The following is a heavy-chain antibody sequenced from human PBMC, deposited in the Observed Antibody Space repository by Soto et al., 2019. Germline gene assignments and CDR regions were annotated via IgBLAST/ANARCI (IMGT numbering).Heavy chain of an antibody. CDR1: GYSFTSYW. CDR2: IYPGDSDT. Sequence: LGESLKISCKGSGYSFTSYWIGWVRQMLGKGLEWMGIIYPGDSDTRYSPSFQGQVTISADKSISTAYLQWSSLKASDTAMYYCARALFPISPYLNRIAVAGTGYWGQGTLVTVSS. D-gene: IGHD6-19*01. V-gene: IGHV5-51*01. J-gene: IGHJ4*02. CDR3: ARALFPISPYLNRIAVAGTGY.